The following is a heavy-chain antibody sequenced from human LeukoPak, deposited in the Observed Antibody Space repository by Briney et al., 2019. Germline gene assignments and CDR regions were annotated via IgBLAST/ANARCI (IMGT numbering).Heavy chain of an antibody. J-gene: IGHJ6*02. CDR3: AKGDSKSFEYYYGMDV. CDR2: ISGSGGST. D-gene: IGHD5-18*01. Sequence: PGGSLRLSCAASGFTFSSYAMSWVRQAPGKGLEWVSAISGSGGSTYYADSVKGRFTISRDNSKNTLYLQMNSLRAEDTAVYYCAKGDSKSFEYYYGMDVWGQGTLVTVSS. V-gene: IGHV3-23*01. CDR1: GFTFSSYA.